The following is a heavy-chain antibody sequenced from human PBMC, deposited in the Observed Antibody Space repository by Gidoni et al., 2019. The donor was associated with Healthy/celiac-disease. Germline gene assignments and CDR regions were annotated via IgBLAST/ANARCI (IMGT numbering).Heavy chain of an antibody. CDR3: AKEDYYYDSSGPITY. CDR1: GFTFSSYG. J-gene: IGHJ4*02. D-gene: IGHD3-22*01. V-gene: IGHV3-30*18. Sequence: QVQLVESGGGVVQPGRSLRLSCAASGFTFSSYGMHWVRQAPGKGLEWVAVISYDGSNKYYADSVKGRFTISRDNSKNTLYLQMNSLRAEDTAVYYCAKEDYYYDSSGPITYWGQGTLVTVSS. CDR2: ISYDGSNK.